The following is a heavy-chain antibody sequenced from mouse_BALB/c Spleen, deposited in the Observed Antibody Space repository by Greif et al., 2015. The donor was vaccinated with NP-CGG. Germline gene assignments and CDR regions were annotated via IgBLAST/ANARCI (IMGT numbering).Heavy chain of an antibody. D-gene: IGHD4-1*01. CDR1: GFNINDTY. CDR3: ARKLGRGHYFDY. CDR2: IDPANGNT. V-gene: IGHV14-3*02. J-gene: IGHJ2*01. Sequence: VQLQQSGAELVKPGASVKLSSTASGFNINDTYMHWVKQRPEQGLEWIGRIDPANGNTKYDPEFQGKATITADTSSNTAYLQLSSLTSEDTAVYYCARKLGRGHYFDYWGQGTTLTVSS.